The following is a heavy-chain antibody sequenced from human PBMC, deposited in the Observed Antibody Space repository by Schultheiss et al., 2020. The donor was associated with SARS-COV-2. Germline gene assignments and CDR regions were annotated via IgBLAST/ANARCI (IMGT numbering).Heavy chain of an antibody. Sequence: SETLSLTCIVSGGSISSYSWSWIRQPPGKGLEWIGEINHSGSTNYNPSLKSRVTISVDTSKNQFSLKLSSVTAADTAVYYCARDRHYYDSSGYSPYWYFDLWGRGTLVTVSS. CDR1: GGSISSYS. CDR2: INHSGST. J-gene: IGHJ2*01. V-gene: IGHV4-34*01. D-gene: IGHD3-22*01. CDR3: ARDRHYYDSSGYSPYWYFDL.